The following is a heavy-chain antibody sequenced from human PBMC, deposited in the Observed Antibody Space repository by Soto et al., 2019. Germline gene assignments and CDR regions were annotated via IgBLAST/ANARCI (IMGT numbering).Heavy chain of an antibody. CDR1: GYTFTSYD. CDR2: MNPNSGNT. V-gene: IGHV1-8*01. Sequence: QVQLVQSGAEVKKTGASVKVSCRASGYTFTSYDINWVRQATGQVLEWMGWMNPNSGNTGYAQKYQGRVTMTRNTSIRTAYMELSSLISEDTAVYYCTRERSGGWFDPWGKGTQVTITS. CDR3: TRERSGGWFDP. D-gene: IGHD3-10*01. J-gene: IGHJ5*02.